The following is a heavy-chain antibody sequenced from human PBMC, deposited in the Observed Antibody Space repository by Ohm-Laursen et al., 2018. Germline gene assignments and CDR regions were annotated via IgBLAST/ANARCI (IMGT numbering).Heavy chain of an antibody. CDR2: ISGGGGST. D-gene: IGHD2-15*01. CDR3: VNPPAVVQDY. Sequence: SLRLSCAASGFTFNNYAMTWVRQAPGKGLEWVSAISGGGGSTYYADSVKGRFTISRDNSKNTLYLQMNSLRAEDTAVYYCVNPPAVVQDYWGQGTLVTVSS. CDR1: GFTFNNYA. V-gene: IGHV3-23*01. J-gene: IGHJ4*02.